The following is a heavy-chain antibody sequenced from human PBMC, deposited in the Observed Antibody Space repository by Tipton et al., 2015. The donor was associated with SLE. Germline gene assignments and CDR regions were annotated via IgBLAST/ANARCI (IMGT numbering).Heavy chain of an antibody. D-gene: IGHD4-17*01. CDR2: IDYSGNT. Sequence: TLSLTCTVSGGSISSYYWSWIRQPPGRGLEWIGYIDYSGNTNYNPSLKSRVTISVDTSKNQFSLRLSSVTAADAAVYYCATTSYGDYRGYPYGMDVWGQGTTVTVSS. J-gene: IGHJ6*02. V-gene: IGHV4-59*01. CDR1: GGSISSYY. CDR3: ATTSYGDYRGYPYGMDV.